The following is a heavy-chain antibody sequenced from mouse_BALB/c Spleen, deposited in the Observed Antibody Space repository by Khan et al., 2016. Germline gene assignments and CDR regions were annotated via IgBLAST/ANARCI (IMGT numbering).Heavy chain of an antibody. CDR3: ARHDGNYWYFDV. J-gene: IGHJ1*01. CDR1: GFSLTSYG. CDR2: IWSDGST. V-gene: IGHV2-6-1*01. Sequence: QVQLKESGPGLVAPSQSLSITCTISGFSLTSYGVHWVRQPPGKGLEWLVVIWSDGSTTYNSALKSRLSISKDNSKSQVFLKMNSLQTDDTAMYYRARHDGNYWYFDVWGAGTTVTVSS. D-gene: IGHD2-1*01.